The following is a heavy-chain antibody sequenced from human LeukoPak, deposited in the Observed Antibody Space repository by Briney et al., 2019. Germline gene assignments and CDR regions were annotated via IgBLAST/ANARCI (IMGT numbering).Heavy chain of an antibody. CDR2: IRYDGSNK. Sequence: GGSLRLSCAASGFTFSSYGMHWVRQAPGKGLEWVAFIRYDGSNKYYADSVKGRFTISRDNSKNTLYLQMNSLRAEDTAVYYCAKVIKGSRGGYNSPFDYWGQGTLVTVSS. V-gene: IGHV3-30*02. CDR1: GFTFSSYG. J-gene: IGHJ4*02. CDR3: AKVIKGSRGGYNSPFDY. D-gene: IGHD5-24*01.